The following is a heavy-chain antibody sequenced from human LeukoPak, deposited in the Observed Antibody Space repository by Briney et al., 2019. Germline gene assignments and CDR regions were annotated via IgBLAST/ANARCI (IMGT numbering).Heavy chain of an antibody. CDR3: ARGIPQAIVVVPAAYNWFDP. CDR1: GGSFRGYY. CDR2: INHSGST. J-gene: IGHJ5*02. V-gene: IGHV4-34*01. Sequence: SETLSLTCAVYGGSFRGYYWSWIRQPPGKGLEWVGEINHSGSTNYNPPPKSRVTISVDTSKNQFSLKLSSVTAADTAVYYCARGIPQAIVVVPAAYNWFDPWGQGTLVTVSS. D-gene: IGHD2-2*01.